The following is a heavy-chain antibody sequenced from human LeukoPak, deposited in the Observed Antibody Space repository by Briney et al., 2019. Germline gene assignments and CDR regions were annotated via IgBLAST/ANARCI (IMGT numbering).Heavy chain of an antibody. Sequence: ASVKVCCKASGYTFTSYGISWVRQAPGQGLEWMGWINPNSGGTNYAQKFQSRVTMTRDTSISTAYMELSRLRSDDTAVYYCARAGGDYGDEGFDYWGQGTLVTVSS. D-gene: IGHD4-17*01. CDR1: GYTFTSYG. CDR3: ARAGGDYGDEGFDY. V-gene: IGHV1-2*02. J-gene: IGHJ4*02. CDR2: INPNSGGT.